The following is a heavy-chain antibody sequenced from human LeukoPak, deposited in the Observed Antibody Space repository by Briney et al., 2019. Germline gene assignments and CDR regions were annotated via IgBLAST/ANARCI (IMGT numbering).Heavy chain of an antibody. CDR3: AKEGGDIVLMVYAFGSGHYFDY. Sequence: PGGSLRLSCAASGFTFSSYGMHWVRQAPGKGLEWVAVISYDGSNKYYADSVKGRFTISRDNPKNTLYLQMNSLRAEDTAVYYCAKEGGDIVLMVYAFGSGHYFDYWGQGTLVTVSS. V-gene: IGHV3-30*18. D-gene: IGHD2-8*01. CDR2: ISYDGSNK. J-gene: IGHJ4*02. CDR1: GFTFSSYG.